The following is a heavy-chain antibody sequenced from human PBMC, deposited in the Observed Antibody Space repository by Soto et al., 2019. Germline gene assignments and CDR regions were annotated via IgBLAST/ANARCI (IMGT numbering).Heavy chain of an antibody. J-gene: IGHJ4*02. CDR2: INPSGGST. CDR1: GYTFTSYY. Sequence: GASVKVSCKASGYTFTSYYMHWVRQAPGQGLEWMGIINPSGGSTSYAQKFQGRVTMTRDTSTSTVYMELSSLRSEDTAVYYCARTRPRWTGTPVFDYWGQGTLVTVSS. V-gene: IGHV1-46*01. D-gene: IGHD1-1*01. CDR3: ARTRPRWTGTPVFDY.